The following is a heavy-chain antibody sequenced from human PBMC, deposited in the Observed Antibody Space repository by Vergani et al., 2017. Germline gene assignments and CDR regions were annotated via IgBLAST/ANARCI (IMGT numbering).Heavy chain of an antibody. CDR3: ARDLRLLYNRFDP. Sequence: VQPFRSLILSFSSSLFTFNQYVIHFFLHSPGKGLEWVAFTWYDVNNKQYADSVKGRFTISRDNSKSTMYLQMNSLRDEDTGVYYCARDLRLLYNRFDPWGQGTLVTVSS. V-gene: IGHV3-33*01. CDR1: LFTFNQYV. J-gene: IGHJ5*02. D-gene: IGHD1-14*01. CDR2: TWYDVNNK.